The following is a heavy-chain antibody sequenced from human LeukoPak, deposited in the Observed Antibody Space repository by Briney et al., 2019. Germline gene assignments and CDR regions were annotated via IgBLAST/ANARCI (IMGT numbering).Heavy chain of an antibody. D-gene: IGHD3-22*01. J-gene: IGHJ4*02. V-gene: IGHV3-21*01. CDR1: GFTFSSYS. Sequence: GGSLRLSCAASGFTFSSYSMNWVRQAPGKGLEWVSSISSSSSYIYYADSVKGRFTISRDNAKNSLYLQMNSLRAEDTAVYYCARDTLNDSSGYSPLGATYFDYWGQGTLVTVSS. CDR3: ARDTLNDSSGYSPLGATYFDY. CDR2: ISSSSSYI.